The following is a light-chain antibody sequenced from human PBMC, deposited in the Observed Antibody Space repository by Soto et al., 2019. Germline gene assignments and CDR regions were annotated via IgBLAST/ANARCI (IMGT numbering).Light chain of an antibody. V-gene: IGLV2-8*01. CDR2: EVS. J-gene: IGLJ1*01. CDR3: SSYSSSSINV. CDR1: SSDVGGYNY. Sequence: QSALTQPPSASGSPGQSVTISCTGTSSDVGGYNYVSWYQQHPGKAPKLMIYEVSKRPSGVPDRFSGSKSGNTASLTVSGLQAEDEADYYCSSYSSSSINVFGTGTKVTVL.